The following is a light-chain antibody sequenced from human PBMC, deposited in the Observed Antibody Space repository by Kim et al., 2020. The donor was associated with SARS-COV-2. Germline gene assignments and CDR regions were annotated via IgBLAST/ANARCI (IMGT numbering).Light chain of an antibody. CDR1: QGISSY. Sequence: IQLTQSPSSLSASVGDRVTITCRASQGISSYLAWYQHKPGKAPKLLIYAASTLQGGVPSRFSGSGSGTDFTLTISSLQPEDFATYYCQQLNSYPLPFGGGTKVDIK. J-gene: IGKJ4*01. CDR3: QQLNSYPLP. CDR2: AAS. V-gene: IGKV1-9*01.